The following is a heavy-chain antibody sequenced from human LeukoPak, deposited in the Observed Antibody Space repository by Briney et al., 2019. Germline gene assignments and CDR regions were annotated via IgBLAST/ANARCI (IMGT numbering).Heavy chain of an antibody. J-gene: IGHJ4*02. CDR3: ARGAVNTQWDY. CDR2: INHSGST. D-gene: IGHD6-19*01. CDR1: GGSISSSSYY. Sequence: SETLSLTCTVSGGSISSSSYYSGWIRQPPGKGLYWIGEINHSGSTNYNPSLKSRVTISVDTSKNQFSLKLSSVTAADTAVYYCARGAVNTQWDYWGQGNLVTVSS. V-gene: IGHV4-39*07.